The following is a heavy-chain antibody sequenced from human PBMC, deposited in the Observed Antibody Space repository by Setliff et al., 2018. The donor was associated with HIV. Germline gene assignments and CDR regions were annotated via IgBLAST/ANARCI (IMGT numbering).Heavy chain of an antibody. CDR3: AREVVPKYYDVLTGYVYYMDV. CDR1: GGRFSNYG. Sequence: GASVKVSCKASGGRFSNYGISWVRQAPGQGLEWMGGIIPIFGTTNYAQMFHGRVTMTADESTSTTYMELSSLRSEDTAVYYCAREVVPKYYDVLTGYVYYMDVWGKGTTVTVSS. J-gene: IGHJ6*03. D-gene: IGHD3-9*01. V-gene: IGHV1-69*13. CDR2: IIPIFGTT.